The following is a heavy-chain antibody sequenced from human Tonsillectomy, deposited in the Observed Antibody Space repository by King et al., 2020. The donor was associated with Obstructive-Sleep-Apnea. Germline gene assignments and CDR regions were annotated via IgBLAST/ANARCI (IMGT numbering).Heavy chain of an antibody. CDR3: ARDRSSGGYGMDV. CDR1: GFTFSSYS. J-gene: IGHJ6*02. D-gene: IGHD6-19*01. CDR2: ISSSSSYI. Sequence: VQLVESGGGLVKPGGSLRLSCAASGFTFSSYSMNWVRQAPGKGLEWVSSISSSSSYIYYADSVKGRFTISSDNAKNSPYLQMNSLRAEDTAVYYCARDRSSGGYGMDVWGQGTTVTVSS. V-gene: IGHV3-21*01.